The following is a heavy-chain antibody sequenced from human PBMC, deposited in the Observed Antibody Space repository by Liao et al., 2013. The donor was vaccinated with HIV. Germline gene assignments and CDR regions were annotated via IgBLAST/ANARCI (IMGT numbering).Heavy chain of an antibody. CDR3: ARQHSLTGLYKGTWFDP. D-gene: IGHD3-9*01. CDR1: GGSYTDYS. J-gene: IGHJ5*02. V-gene: IGHV4-34*01. CDR2: SIKVETP. Sequence: QVRLQQWGDGFLKSSETLSLTCIVSGGSYTDYSWSWVRQAPGKPWSGLEKSIKVETPIIIRRSRVRVTITQYTSMRQFSLTLNFVTTADRAVYYCARQHSLTGLYKGTWFDPWGPGTEVT.